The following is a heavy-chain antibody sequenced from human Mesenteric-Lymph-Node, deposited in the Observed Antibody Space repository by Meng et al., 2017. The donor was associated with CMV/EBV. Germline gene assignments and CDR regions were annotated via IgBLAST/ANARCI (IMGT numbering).Heavy chain of an antibody. J-gene: IGHJ5*02. D-gene: IGHD3-10*01. CDR2: INHSGST. V-gene: IGHV4-34*01. CDR3: ARGLGLYYSIDSTTYRGWFDP. Sequence: FSGYYWSWIRQPPGKGLEWIGEINHSGSTNYNPSLKSRVTISVDTSKNQFSLKLSSVTAADTAVYYCARGLGLYYSIDSTTYRGWFDPWGQGTLVTVSS. CDR1: FSGYY.